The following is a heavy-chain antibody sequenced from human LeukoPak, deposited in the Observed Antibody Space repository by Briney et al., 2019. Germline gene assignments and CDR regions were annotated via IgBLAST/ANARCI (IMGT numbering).Heavy chain of an antibody. CDR3: ARGRGAALNWYFDL. D-gene: IGHD1-26*01. CDR1: GFTFSSYA. Sequence: PGGSLRLSCAASGFTFSSYAMHWVRQAPGKGLEWVAVISYDGSNKYYADSVKGRFTISRDNSKNTLYLQVNSLRAEDTAVYYCARGRGAALNWYFDLWGRGTLVTVSS. J-gene: IGHJ2*01. CDR2: ISYDGSNK. V-gene: IGHV3-30-3*01.